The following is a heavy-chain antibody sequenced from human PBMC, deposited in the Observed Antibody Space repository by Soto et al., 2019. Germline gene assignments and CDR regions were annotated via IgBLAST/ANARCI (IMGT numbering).Heavy chain of an antibody. Sequence: SETLSLTCTVSGGSVSSEIHYWSWIRQTPGKGLEWIGSILYSGNTNYNPSLSSRVTISVDPSKNQFSLKVHSVNAADTAIYYCAKSRGITGTTFNWFDSWGQGTQVTVSS. V-gene: IGHV4-61*01. D-gene: IGHD1-20*01. CDR3: AKSRGITGTTFNWFDS. J-gene: IGHJ5*01. CDR2: ILYSGNT. CDR1: GGSVSSEIHY.